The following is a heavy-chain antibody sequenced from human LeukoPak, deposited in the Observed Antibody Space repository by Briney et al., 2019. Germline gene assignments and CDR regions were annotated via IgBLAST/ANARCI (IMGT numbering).Heavy chain of an antibody. Sequence: GFLRLSCAVSGFTFSSYWMSWVRQAPGKGLEWVASIKQDGSEIQYVDSVKGRFTISRDNAKNSLYLQMNSLRVEDTAVYYCARVAVAATGAFDIWGQGTMVTVSS. CDR1: GFTFSSYW. J-gene: IGHJ3*02. D-gene: IGHD6-19*01. V-gene: IGHV3-7*04. CDR3: ARVAVAATGAFDI. CDR2: IKQDGSEI.